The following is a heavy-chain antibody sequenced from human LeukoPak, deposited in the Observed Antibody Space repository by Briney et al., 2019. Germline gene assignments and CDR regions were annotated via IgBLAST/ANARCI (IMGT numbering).Heavy chain of an antibody. D-gene: IGHD6-13*01. Sequence: SETLSFTCTVSGGSISSYYWSWIRQPPGKGLEWIGYIYYSGSTNYNPSLKSRVTISVDTSKNQFSLKLSSVTAADTAVYYCARARRIAAADYWGQGTLVTVSS. V-gene: IGHV4-59*01. CDR2: IYYSGST. J-gene: IGHJ4*02. CDR3: ARARRIAAADY. CDR1: GGSISSYY.